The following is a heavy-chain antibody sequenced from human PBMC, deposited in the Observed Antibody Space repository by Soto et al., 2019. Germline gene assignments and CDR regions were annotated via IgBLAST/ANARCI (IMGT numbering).Heavy chain of an antibody. CDR1: GYIFANYW. J-gene: IGHJ4*02. CDR3: ARHLGDYAEYFFDY. D-gene: IGHD1-26*01. Sequence: PGESLKISCKGSGYIFANYWIGWVRQMPGKGLEWMGIIYPGDSDTRYSPSFQGQVTISADKSSSIVYLQWSRLKASDTAMYYCARHLGDYAEYFFDYWGQGTLVTVSS. CDR2: IYPGDSDT. V-gene: IGHV5-51*01.